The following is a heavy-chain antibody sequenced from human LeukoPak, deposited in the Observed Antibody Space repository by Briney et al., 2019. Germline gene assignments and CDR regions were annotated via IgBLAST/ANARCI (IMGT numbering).Heavy chain of an antibody. CDR1: GDSISSGDYH. CDR3: TASGSYLRPD. CDR2: IYYSGST. V-gene: IGHV4-30-4*08. D-gene: IGHD3-10*01. Sequence: SETLSLTCTVSGDSISSGDYHWSWIRQPPGKGLEWIGYIYYSGSTYYNPSLKSRVTISVDTSKNQFSLKLWSVTAADTAVYYCTASGSYLRPDWGQGTLVTVSS. J-gene: IGHJ4*02.